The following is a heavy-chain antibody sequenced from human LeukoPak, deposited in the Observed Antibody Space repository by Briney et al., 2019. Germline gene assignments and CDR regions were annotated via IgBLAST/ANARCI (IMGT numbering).Heavy chain of an antibody. CDR3: AREVSFVGPDY. Sequence: PGGSLRLSCAASGFTFSSYSMNWVRQAPGKGLEWVSYISSSSSTIHYADSVKGRFTISRDNAKNSLYLQMNSLRAEDTAVYYCAREVSFVGPDYWGQGTLVTVSS. CDR1: GFTFSSYS. D-gene: IGHD2-21*01. J-gene: IGHJ4*02. CDR2: ISSSSSTI. V-gene: IGHV3-48*01.